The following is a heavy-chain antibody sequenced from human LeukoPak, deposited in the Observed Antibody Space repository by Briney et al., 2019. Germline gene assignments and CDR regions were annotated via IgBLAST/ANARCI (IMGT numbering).Heavy chain of an antibody. Sequence: ASVKVSCKASGYTFNGYYMHWVRQAPGQGVEWMGWINTNTGNPTYAQGFTGRFVFSLDTSVSTAYLQISSLKAEDTAVYYCARDRYDSGGQYSDYWGQGTLVTVSS. D-gene: IGHD3-22*01. J-gene: IGHJ4*02. CDR3: ARDRYDSGGQYSDY. V-gene: IGHV7-4-1*02. CDR1: GYTFNGYY. CDR2: INTNTGNP.